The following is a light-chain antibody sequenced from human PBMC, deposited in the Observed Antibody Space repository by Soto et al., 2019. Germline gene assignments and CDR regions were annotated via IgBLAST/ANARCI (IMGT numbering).Light chain of an antibody. CDR3: SSYTSSSTGV. Sequence: QSVLTQPASVSGSPGQSITISCTGTSSDLGGYNFVSWYQQHPGKAPKLMIYDVSNRPSGVSNRFSGSKSGNTASLTISGLQAEDEADYYCSSYTSSSTGVFGTGTKLTVL. CDR1: SSDLGGYNF. V-gene: IGLV2-14*01. CDR2: DVS. J-gene: IGLJ1*01.